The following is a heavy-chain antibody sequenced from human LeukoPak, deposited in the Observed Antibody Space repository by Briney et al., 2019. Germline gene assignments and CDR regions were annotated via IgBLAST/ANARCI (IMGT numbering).Heavy chain of an antibody. D-gene: IGHD3-10*01. CDR1: GFTVSSNY. V-gene: IGHV3-66*01. CDR2: IYSGGST. Sequence: GGSLRLSCAASGFTVSSNYMSWVRQAPGKGLEWVSVIYSGGSTYYADSVKGRFTISRDNSKNTLYLQMNSLRAEDTAVYYCARGGLVRGVMGWFDPWGQGTLVTVSS. CDR3: ARGGLVRGVMGWFDP. J-gene: IGHJ5*02.